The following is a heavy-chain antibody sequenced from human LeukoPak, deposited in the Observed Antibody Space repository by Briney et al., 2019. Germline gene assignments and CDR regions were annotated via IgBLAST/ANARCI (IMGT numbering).Heavy chain of an antibody. CDR3: AKEDRDYDFWSGLNYYYGMDV. J-gene: IGHJ6*02. V-gene: IGHV3-30*18. CDR2: ISYDGSNK. Sequence: GGSLRLSCAASGFTFSSYGMHWVRQAPGKGLEWVAVISYDGSNKYYADSVKGRFTISRDNSKNTLYLQMDSLRAEDTAVYYCAKEDRDYDFWSGLNYYYGMDVWGQGTTVTVSS. CDR1: GFTFSSYG. D-gene: IGHD3-3*01.